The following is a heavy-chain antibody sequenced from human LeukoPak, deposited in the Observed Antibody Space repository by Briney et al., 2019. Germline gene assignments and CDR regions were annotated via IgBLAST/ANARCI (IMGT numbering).Heavy chain of an antibody. Sequence: SETLSLTCAVYGGSFSGYYWGWIRQPPGKGLEWIGSIYYSGSTYYKPSLKSRVTISVETSKNQFSLKLRSVTAADTAVYYCARAISSSYYEADAFDIWGQGTMVTVSS. CDR2: IYYSGST. CDR3: ARAISSSYYEADAFDI. V-gene: IGHV4-34*01. D-gene: IGHD6-13*01. CDR1: GGSFSGYY. J-gene: IGHJ3*02.